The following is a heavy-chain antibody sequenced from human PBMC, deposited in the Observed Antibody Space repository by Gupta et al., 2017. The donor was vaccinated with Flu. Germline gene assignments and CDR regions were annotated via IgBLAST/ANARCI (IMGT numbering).Heavy chain of an antibody. J-gene: IGHJ4*02. D-gene: IGHD3-22*01. CDR1: GHTFSSYA. Sequence: QVQLVQSGAEVKKPGSSVKVSCKTSGHTFSSYAISWVRQVPGQGLEWMGGIIGMFGTTNYAQKFQGRVTITADESTSTAYMELNSLRSEDTAVYDCARGTTYYFDSSAYWGQGTLGTVSS. CDR2: IIGMFGTT. CDR3: ARGTTYYFDSSAY. V-gene: IGHV1-69*01.